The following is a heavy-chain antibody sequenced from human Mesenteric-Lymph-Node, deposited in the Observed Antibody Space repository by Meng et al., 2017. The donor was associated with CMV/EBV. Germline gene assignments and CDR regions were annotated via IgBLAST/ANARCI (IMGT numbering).Heavy chain of an antibody. Sequence: GESLKISCAASGFTFSSYSMTWVRQAPGKGLEWVSSITSGPGYIFYADSVKGRFNISRDNAKNSLYLQMNSLRAEDTAVYYCARDGIVEVAATTFQYYYYGMDVWGQGTTVTVSS. V-gene: IGHV3-21*01. CDR3: ARDGIVEVAATTFQYYYYGMDV. CDR1: GFTFSSYS. CDR2: ITSGPGYI. J-gene: IGHJ6*02. D-gene: IGHD2-2*01.